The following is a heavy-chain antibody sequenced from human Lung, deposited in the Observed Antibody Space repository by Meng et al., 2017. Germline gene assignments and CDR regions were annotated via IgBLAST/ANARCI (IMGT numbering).Heavy chain of an antibody. CDR2: IYHSGST. CDR1: GGSISSDNW. J-gene: IGHJ4*02. D-gene: IGHD2-21*01. V-gene: IGHV4-4*02. Sequence: QVALQESGPGLVKHSGTLSLTCAVSGGSISSDNWWSWVRQPPGKGLEWIGEIYHSGSTNYNPSLKSRITISVDKPKNQFSLTLSSVTAADTAVYYCTKNDFYCLGYWGQGTLVTVSS. CDR3: TKNDFYCLGY.